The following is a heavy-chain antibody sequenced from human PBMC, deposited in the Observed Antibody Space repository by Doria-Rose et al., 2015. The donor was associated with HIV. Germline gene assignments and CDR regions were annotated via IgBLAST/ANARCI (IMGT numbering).Heavy chain of an antibody. CDR1: GVSLSSPGMG. J-gene: IGHJ4*02. CDR3: ARIKSSRWYHKYYFDF. V-gene: IGHV2-26*01. Sequence: ESGPVLVKPTETLTLTCTVSGVSLSSPGMGVSWIRQPPGKALAWLANIFSDDDRSYKTSLKSRLTISRGTSKSQVVLTMTDMDPVDTATYYCARIKSSRWYHKYYFDFWGQGTLVIVSA. D-gene: IGHD6-13*01. CDR2: IFSDDDR.